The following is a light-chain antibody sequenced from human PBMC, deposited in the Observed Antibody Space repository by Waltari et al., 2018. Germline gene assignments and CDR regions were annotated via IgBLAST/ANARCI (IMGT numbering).Light chain of an antibody. J-gene: IGLJ1*01. CDR3: AAWDDSLSVSYV. CDR2: RTN. V-gene: IGLV1-47*01. CDR1: NSNIGSNS. Sequence: QSVLTQPPSASGTPGQRVTIPCSGTNSNIGSNSVFWYQHLPGTAPKLPIYRTNQVPSVVPDRFSGVKSGTSASLAISGLRSEDETDYYCAAWDDSLSVSYVFGSGTKVTV.